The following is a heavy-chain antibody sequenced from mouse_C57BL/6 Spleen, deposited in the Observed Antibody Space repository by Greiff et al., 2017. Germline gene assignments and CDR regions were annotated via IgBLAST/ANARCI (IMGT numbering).Heavy chain of an antibody. Sequence: QVQLQQSGAELVKPGASVKLSCKASGYNFTSYWMHWVTQRPGQGLEWIGMIHPNSGSTNYNEKFKSKATLTVDKSSSTAYMQLSSLTSEDSAVYYCARRCYWYFDVWGTATTVTVSS. CDR2: IHPNSGST. CDR1: GYNFTSYW. J-gene: IGHJ1*03. V-gene: IGHV1-64*01. CDR3: ARRCYWYFDV.